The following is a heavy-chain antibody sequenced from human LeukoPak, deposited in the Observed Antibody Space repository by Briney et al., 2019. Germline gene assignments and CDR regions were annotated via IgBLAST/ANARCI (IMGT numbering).Heavy chain of an antibody. CDR1: GFTVSSNY. V-gene: IGHV3-66*02. CDR3: AGEEYSSSHFDY. Sequence: AGGSLRLSCAASGFTVSSNYMSWVRQAPGKGLEWVSVIYSGGSTYYADSVKGRFTISRDNSKNTLYLQMNSLRAEDTAVYYCAGEEYSSSHFDYWGQGTLVTVSS. D-gene: IGHD6-6*01. CDR2: IYSGGST. J-gene: IGHJ4*02.